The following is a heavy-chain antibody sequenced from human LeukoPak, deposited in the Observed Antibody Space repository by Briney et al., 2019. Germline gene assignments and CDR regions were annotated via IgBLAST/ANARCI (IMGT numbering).Heavy chain of an antibody. V-gene: IGHV4-34*01. D-gene: IGHD3-10*01. CDR2: INHSGST. CDR1: GGSSSGYY. J-gene: IGHJ6*02. CDR3: ARGAYYYGSGSKYYYYYGMDV. Sequence: SETLSLTCAVYGGSSSGYYWSWIRQPPGKGLEWIGEINHSGSTNYNPSLKSRVTISVDTSKNRFSLKLSSVTAADTAVYYCARGAYYYGSGSKYYYYYGMDVWGQGTTVTVSS.